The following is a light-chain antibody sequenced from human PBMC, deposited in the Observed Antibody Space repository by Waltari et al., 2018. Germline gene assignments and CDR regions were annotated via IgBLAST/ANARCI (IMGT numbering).Light chain of an antibody. CDR3: SSYSSSSSLV. V-gene: IGLV2-14*03. CDR2: AVS. J-gene: IGLJ2*01. CDR1: ASDAGGYNY. Sequence: QSALTQPTSVSGSPGQSITISCTGTASDAGGYNYVSWFQQHPGKAPKLMIYAVSARPSGVSYRFSGSKSGNTASLTISGLQAADEADYYCSSYSSSSSLVFGGGTRLTVL.